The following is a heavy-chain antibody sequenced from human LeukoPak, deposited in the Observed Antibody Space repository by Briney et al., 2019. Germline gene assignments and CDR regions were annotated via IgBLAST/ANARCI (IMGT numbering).Heavy chain of an antibody. V-gene: IGHV4-30-2*01. CDR1: GDSISSGAYS. J-gene: IGHJ5*02. CDR3: ARELWFANAPGSWLDP. CDR2: IFHSGST. Sequence: PSQTLSLTCVVSGDSISSGAYSGSWIRQPPGKGLEGSGYIFHSGSTFYNPSLKSRLTLSVDNSNNQFSLRLSSVTAADTAVYYCARELWFANAPGSWLDPWGQGPLVTVSS. D-gene: IGHD3-10*01.